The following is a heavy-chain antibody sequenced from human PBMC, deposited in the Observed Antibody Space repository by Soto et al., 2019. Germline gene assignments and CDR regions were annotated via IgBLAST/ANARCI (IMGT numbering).Heavy chain of an antibody. CDR1: GGSISSGGYS. Sequence: QLPLQESGSGLVKPSQTLSLTCAVSGGSISSGGYSWSWIRQPPGKGLEWIGYIYHSGSTYYNPSLKSRGTISVDRSKHQVSLKLSSVTAADTAVYYCAIGNVVAIDYWGQGTLVTVSS. CDR2: IYHSGST. V-gene: IGHV4-30-2*01. J-gene: IGHJ4*02. D-gene: IGHD2-21*01. CDR3: AIGNVVAIDY.